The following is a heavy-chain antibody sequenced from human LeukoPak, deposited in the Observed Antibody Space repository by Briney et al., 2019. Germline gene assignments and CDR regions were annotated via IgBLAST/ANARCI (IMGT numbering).Heavy chain of an antibody. Sequence: ASETLSLTCAVYGGSFSGYYWSWIRQPPGKGLEWIGEINHSGSTNYNPSLKSRVTISVDKSKNQFSLKLSSVTAADTAVYYCARAVFEYSSSSGAFDIWGQGTMVTVSS. J-gene: IGHJ3*02. CDR2: INHSGST. D-gene: IGHD6-6*01. CDR1: GGSFSGYY. V-gene: IGHV4-34*01. CDR3: ARAVFEYSSSSGAFDI.